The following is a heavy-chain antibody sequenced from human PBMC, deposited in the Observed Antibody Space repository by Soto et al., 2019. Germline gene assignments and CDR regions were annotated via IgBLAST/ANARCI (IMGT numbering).Heavy chain of an antibody. CDR3: ARDRYGDYAYYGMDV. CDR2: IYYSGST. J-gene: IGHJ6*02. V-gene: IGHV4-31*03. D-gene: IGHD4-17*01. Sequence: PSETLSLTCTVSGGSISSGGYYWSWIRQHPGKGLEWIGYIYYSGSTYYNPSLKSRVTISVDTSKNQFSLKLSSVTAADTAVYYCARDRYGDYAYYGMDVWGQGTTVTVSS. CDR1: GGSISSGGYY.